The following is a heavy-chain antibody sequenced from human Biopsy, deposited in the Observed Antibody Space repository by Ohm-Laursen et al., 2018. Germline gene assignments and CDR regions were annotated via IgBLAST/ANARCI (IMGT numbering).Heavy chain of an antibody. D-gene: IGHD3-22*01. V-gene: IGHV4-59*01. J-gene: IGHJ2*01. CDR3: ARDRGFYSDRTVPGYFDL. Sequence: SETLSLTCTVSGDSISSYYWSWIRQPPGKGLEWIGYVSYTGSTDYNPSLQRRVTISVDTSKNHFSLRLRSVTPADTAMYYCARDRGFYSDRTVPGYFDLWGRGTLVTVSS. CDR1: GDSISSYY. CDR2: VSYTGST.